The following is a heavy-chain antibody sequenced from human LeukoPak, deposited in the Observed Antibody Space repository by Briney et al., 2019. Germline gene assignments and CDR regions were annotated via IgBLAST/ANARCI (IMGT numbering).Heavy chain of an antibody. D-gene: IGHD5-24*01. Sequence: ASVKVSCKASGYTFTSYGISWVRQAPGQGLEWMGWISAYNGNTNYAQKFQGRVTITADESTSTAYMELSSLRSEDTAVYYCARTPPGREGYNRRVWYFDYWGRGPLVTVSP. CDR3: ARTPPGREGYNRRVWYFDY. CDR1: GYTFTSYG. CDR2: ISAYNGNT. V-gene: IGHV1-18*01. J-gene: IGHJ4*02.